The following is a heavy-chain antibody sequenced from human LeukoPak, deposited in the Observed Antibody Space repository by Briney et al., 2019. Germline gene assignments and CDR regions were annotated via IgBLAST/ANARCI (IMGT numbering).Heavy chain of an antibody. J-gene: IGHJ6*02. V-gene: IGHV3-11*01. CDR2: ISSSGSTT. Sequence: RGSLRLSRAASGFTFSDYYMSWIRPAPGKGLEWVSYISSSGSTTYYPYSVRGRFTISRDNAKKSLYLQMNSLRADDTAVYYCARDLDYYGMDVWGQGTTVTVSS. CDR3: ARDLDYYGMDV. CDR1: GFTFSDYY.